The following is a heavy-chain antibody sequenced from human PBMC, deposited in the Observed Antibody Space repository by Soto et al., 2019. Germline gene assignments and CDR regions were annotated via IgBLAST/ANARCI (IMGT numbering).Heavy chain of an antibody. D-gene: IGHD6-6*01. V-gene: IGHV3-11*01. Sequence: PGKGLEWFSYISSSGSTIYYADSVKGRFTISRDNAKNSLYRQMNSLRAEDTAVYHCARDQEKYLGWFDPWRHGTLVTVSS. CDR3: ARDQEKYLGWFDP. CDR2: ISSSGSTI. J-gene: IGHJ5*02.